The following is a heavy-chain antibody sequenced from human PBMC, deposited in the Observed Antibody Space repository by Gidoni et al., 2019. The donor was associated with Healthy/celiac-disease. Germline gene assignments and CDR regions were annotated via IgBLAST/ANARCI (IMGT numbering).Heavy chain of an antibody. Sequence: QVTLKESGPVLVTPTETLTLTCTVSGFSLSNARMGVSWIRQPPGKALEWLAHIFSNDEKSYSTSLKSRLTISKDTSKSQVVLTMTNMDPVDTATYYCARMRYSYGPGSFDYWGQGTLVTVSS. V-gene: IGHV2-26*01. CDR2: IFSNDEK. D-gene: IGHD5-18*01. J-gene: IGHJ4*02. CDR3: ARMRYSYGPGSFDY. CDR1: GFSLSNARMG.